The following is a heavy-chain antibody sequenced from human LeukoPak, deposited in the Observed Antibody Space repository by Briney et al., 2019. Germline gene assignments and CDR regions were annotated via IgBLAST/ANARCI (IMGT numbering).Heavy chain of an antibody. D-gene: IGHD2-15*01. CDR1: GFTFSSYS. CDR2: ISSSSSYI. V-gene: IGHV3-21*01. CDR3: ARMVAATRSPVDV. J-gene: IGHJ6*02. Sequence: PGGSLRLSCAASGFTFSSYSMNWVRQAPGKGLEWVSSISSSSSYIYYADSVKGRFTISRDNAKNSLYLQMNSLRAEDTAAYYCARMVAATRSPVDVWGQGTTVTVSS.